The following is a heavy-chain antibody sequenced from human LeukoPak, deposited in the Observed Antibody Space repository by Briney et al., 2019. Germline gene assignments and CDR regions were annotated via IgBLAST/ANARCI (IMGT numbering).Heavy chain of an antibody. CDR3: ARFMVRGVIGY. CDR2: IYYSGST. V-gene: IGHV4-30-4*01. Sequence: SETLSLTCTVSGGSISSGDYYWSWIRQPPGKGLEWIGYIYYSGSTYYNPSLKSRVTISVDTSKNQFSLKLSSVTAADTAVYYCARFMVRGVIGYWGQGTLVTVSS. J-gene: IGHJ4*02. CDR1: GGSISSGDYY. D-gene: IGHD3-10*01.